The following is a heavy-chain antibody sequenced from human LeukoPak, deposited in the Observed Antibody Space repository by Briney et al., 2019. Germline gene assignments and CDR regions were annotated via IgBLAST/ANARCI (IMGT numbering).Heavy chain of an antibody. J-gene: IGHJ5*02. V-gene: IGHV1-2*02. Sequence: ASVKVSCKASGYTFTGYYMHWVRQAPGQGLEWMGWINPNSGGTNYAQKFQGRVTMTRDTSISTAYMELSRLRSDDTAVYYCARGLLVRDPKRGFDPWGQGTLVTVSS. CDR2: INPNSGGT. CDR3: ARGLLVRDPKRGFDP. D-gene: IGHD1-26*01. CDR1: GYTFTGYY.